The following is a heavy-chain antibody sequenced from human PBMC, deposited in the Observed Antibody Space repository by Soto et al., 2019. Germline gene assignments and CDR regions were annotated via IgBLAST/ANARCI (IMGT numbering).Heavy chain of an antibody. CDR2: IYYSGST. CDR3: ARGRGYGNWFDP. CDR1: GGSISSYY. J-gene: IGHJ5*02. Sequence: QVQLQESGPGLVKPSETLSLTCTVSGGSISSYYWSWIRQPPGKGLEWIGYIYYSGSTNYNPSLKSRVTISVDTSKNQFSLKLSSVTAADTAVYYCARGRGYGNWFDPWGQGTLVTVSS. V-gene: IGHV4-59*01. D-gene: IGHD6-25*01.